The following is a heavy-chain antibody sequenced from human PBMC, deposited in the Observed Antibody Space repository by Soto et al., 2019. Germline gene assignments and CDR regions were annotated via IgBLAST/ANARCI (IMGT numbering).Heavy chain of an antibody. D-gene: IGHD6-13*01. J-gene: IGHJ4*02. CDR2: ISYDGSNK. Sequence: QVQLVESGGGVVQPGRSLRLSCAASGFTFSSYGMHWVRQAPGKGLEWVAVISYDGSNKYYVDSVKGRFTISRDNSKNTLYLQMNSLRAEDTAVYYCAKDQQQLVEYFDYWGQGTLVTVSS. V-gene: IGHV3-30*18. CDR3: AKDQQQLVEYFDY. CDR1: GFTFSSYG.